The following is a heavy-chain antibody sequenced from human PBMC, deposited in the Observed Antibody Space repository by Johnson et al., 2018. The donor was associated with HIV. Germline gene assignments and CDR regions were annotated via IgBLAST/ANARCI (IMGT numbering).Heavy chain of an antibody. CDR2: ISWDGGST. CDR3: ASGAAPDAFDI. Sequence: VQLVESGGVVVQPGGSLRLSCAASGFTFDDYTMHWVRQAPGKGLEWVSLISWDGGSTYYADSVKGRFTISRDNSRNSLYLQMNSLRTEDTALYYCASGAAPDAFDIWGQGTMVTFSS. CDR1: GFTFDDYT. J-gene: IGHJ3*02. V-gene: IGHV3-43*01. D-gene: IGHD6-25*01.